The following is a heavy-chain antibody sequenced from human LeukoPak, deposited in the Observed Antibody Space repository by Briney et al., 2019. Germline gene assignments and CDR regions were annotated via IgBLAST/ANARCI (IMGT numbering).Heavy chain of an antibody. V-gene: IGHV3-74*01. CDR1: GITFSNYW. CDR2: ISSDRSST. J-gene: IGHJ4*02. CDR3: AKGGGKVQDY. Sequence: GGSLRLSCAASGITFSNYWMHWVRQAPGKGLVWVSRISSDRSSTNYADSVKGRFTISRDNAKNTLYLQMNSLRAEDTAVYYCAKGGGKVQDYWGQGTLVTVSS. D-gene: IGHD4-23*01.